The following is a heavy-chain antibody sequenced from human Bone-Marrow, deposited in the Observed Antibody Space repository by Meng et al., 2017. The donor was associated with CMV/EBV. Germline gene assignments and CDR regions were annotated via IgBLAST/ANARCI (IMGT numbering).Heavy chain of an antibody. D-gene: IGHD3-10*01. J-gene: IGHJ5*02. CDR2: MNPNSGNT. V-gene: IGHV1-8*01. Sequence: ASVKVSCKASGYTFTSYDINWVRQATGQGLEWMGWMNPNSGNTGYAQKFQGRVTMTRNTSISTAYMELSSLRSEDTAVYYCARAWKPSLSDYYGSGSYFGWFDPWGQGTLVTASS. CDR3: ARAWKPSLSDYYGSGSYFGWFDP. CDR1: GYTFTSYD.